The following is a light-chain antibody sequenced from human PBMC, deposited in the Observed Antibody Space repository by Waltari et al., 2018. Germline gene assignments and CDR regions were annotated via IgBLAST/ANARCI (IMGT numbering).Light chain of an antibody. CDR3: QQHYTTPFT. V-gene: IGKV4-1*01. J-gene: IGKJ3*01. CDR1: QSVLYSSDNKNY. Sequence: DIVMTQSPDSLAVSLGERATINCTSSQSVLYSSDNKNYLAWYQQKPGQPPKLLVYWASTRESGVPDRFSGSGSGTDFTLTISSLQAEDVAVYYCQQHYTTPFTFGPGTTVDIK. CDR2: WAS.